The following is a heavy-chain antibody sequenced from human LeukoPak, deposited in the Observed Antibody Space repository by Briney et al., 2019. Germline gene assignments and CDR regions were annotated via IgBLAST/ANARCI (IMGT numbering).Heavy chain of an antibody. D-gene: IGHD3-10*01. CDR3: AKSSGDSYFDY. CDR2: ISGSGGST. V-gene: IGHV3-23*01. CDR1: GFTFSSYA. J-gene: IGHJ4*02. Sequence: GGSLRLSCAASGFTFSSYAMSWVRQAPWKGLEWVSAISGSGGSTYYADSVKGRFTISRDNSKNTLYLQMNSLRAEDTALYYCAKSSGDSYFDYWGQGTLVTVSS.